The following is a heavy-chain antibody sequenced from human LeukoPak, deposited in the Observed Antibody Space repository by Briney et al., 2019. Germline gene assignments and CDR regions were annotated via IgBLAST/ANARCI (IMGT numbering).Heavy chain of an antibody. CDR2: INQSGST. V-gene: IGHV4-34*01. D-gene: IGHD3-10*01. CDR1: GGSFSGYY. J-gene: IGHJ4*01. CDR3: AIKDGSGSYYKSDY. Sequence: SETLSLTCAVYGGSFSGYYWSWIRQPPGKGLEWIGEINQSGSTNYNPSLKSRVTISIDTSKNQFSLKLNSVTAADTAVYYCAIKDGSGSYYKSDYWGQGTLVTGS.